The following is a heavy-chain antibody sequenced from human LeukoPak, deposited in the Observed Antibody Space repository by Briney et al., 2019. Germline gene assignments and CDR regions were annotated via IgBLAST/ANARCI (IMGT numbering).Heavy chain of an antibody. CDR1: GYTLTELS. D-gene: IGHD6-13*01. Sequence: ASVTVSCKVSGYTLTELSMHWVRQAPGKGLEWMGGFYPEDGETIYAQKFQGRVIMNEETSTDTAYMRLSSLRSEDTAVYYCATGRFSSSPYYYYYYMDVWGKGTTVTVSS. J-gene: IGHJ6*03. CDR2: FYPEDGET. CDR3: ATGRFSSSPYYYYYYMDV. V-gene: IGHV1-24*01.